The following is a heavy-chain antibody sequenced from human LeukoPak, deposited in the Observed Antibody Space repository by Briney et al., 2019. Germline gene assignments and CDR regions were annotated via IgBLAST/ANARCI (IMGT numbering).Heavy chain of an antibody. CDR2: IYYTGNT. Sequence: SETLSLTCTVSGYSISSGYYWGWIRQPPGKGLEWIGSIYYTGNTYYNASLKSRVTISIDMSKNQISLRLTSVTAADTAMYYCARQTGSGLFTLPGGQGTLVTVSS. V-gene: IGHV4-38-2*02. CDR3: ARQTGSGLFTLP. CDR1: GYSISSGYY. D-gene: IGHD3/OR15-3a*01. J-gene: IGHJ4*02.